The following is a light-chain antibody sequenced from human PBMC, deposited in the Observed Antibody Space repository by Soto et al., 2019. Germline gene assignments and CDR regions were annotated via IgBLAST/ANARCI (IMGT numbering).Light chain of an antibody. CDR1: NSNIGSNT. CDR2: YDN. CDR3: AAWDDCLNGRV. Sequence: QSVLTQPPSASGTPGQRVTISCSGSNSNIGSNTVNWYQQLPGTAPKLLIYYDNLRPSGVPDRISGSKSGTSASLAISGPQSDDEADYYCAAWDDCLNGRVFGTGTKVIVL. V-gene: IGLV1-44*01. J-gene: IGLJ1*01.